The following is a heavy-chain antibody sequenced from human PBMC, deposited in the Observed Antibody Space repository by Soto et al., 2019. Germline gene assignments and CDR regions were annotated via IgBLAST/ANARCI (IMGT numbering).Heavy chain of an antibody. CDR2: TYHRGST. D-gene: IGHD6-25*01. CDR3: ARIAGYHGALDT. J-gene: IGHJ5*01. V-gene: IGHV4-59*01. CDR1: GVSISSYF. Sequence: SETLSLTCSVSGVSISSYFWSWIRQAPGGGLEWIGYTYHRGSTNYSPSLKSRVAISLDTSENQFSLKVNSVTAADTAVYYCARIAGYHGALDTWGQGTLVTVSS.